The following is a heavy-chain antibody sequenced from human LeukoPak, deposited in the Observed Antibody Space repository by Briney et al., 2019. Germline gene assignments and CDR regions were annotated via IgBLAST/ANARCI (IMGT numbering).Heavy chain of an antibody. Sequence: ASVKLSCKASGYTFTGYYMHWVRQAPGQGLEWMGWINPNSGGTNYAQKFQGRVTMTRDTSISTAYMELSRLRSDDTAVYYCARGRTYCSGGSCRVDFDYWGQGTLVTVSS. J-gene: IGHJ4*02. CDR3: ARGRTYCSGGSCRVDFDY. D-gene: IGHD2-15*01. V-gene: IGHV1-2*02. CDR1: GYTFTGYY. CDR2: INPNSGGT.